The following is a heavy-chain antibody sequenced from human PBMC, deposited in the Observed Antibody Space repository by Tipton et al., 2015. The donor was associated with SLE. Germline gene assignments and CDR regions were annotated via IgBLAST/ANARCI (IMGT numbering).Heavy chain of an antibody. CDR1: GGSISSTDYY. V-gene: IGHV4-39*07. CDR2: IFYSGST. CDR3: IGTLFF. Sequence: TLSLTCSVSGGSISSTDYYWGWIRQPPGKGLEQVGSIFYSGSTYYNPALKSRVTISVDTSKNQFSLRLTSVTAADTATYYCIGTLFFWGQRTLVTVSS. J-gene: IGHJ4*02. D-gene: IGHD2/OR15-2a*01.